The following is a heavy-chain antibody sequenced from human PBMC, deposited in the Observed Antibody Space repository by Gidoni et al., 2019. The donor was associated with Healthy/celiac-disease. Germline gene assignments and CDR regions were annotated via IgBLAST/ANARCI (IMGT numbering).Heavy chain of an antibody. CDR1: GFTFSSYW. CDR3: ARISSDYWYFDL. Sequence: EVQLVESGGGLVQPGGSLRLSCAAAGFTFSSYWMGWVRQAPGKGLECVANIKQDGSEKYYVDSVKGRFTISRDNAKNSLYLQMNSLRAEDTAVYYCARISSDYWYFDLWGRGTLVTVSS. V-gene: IGHV3-7*01. J-gene: IGHJ2*01. D-gene: IGHD3-22*01. CDR2: IKQDGSEK.